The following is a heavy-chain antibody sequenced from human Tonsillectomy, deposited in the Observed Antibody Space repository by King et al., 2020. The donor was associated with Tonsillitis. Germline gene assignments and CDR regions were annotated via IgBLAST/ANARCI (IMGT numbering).Heavy chain of an antibody. D-gene: IGHD1-26*01. CDR3: ARDSGSDEIDY. Sequence: VQLQESGPGLVKPSETLSLTCTVSGGSISSYYWSWIRQPPGKGLEWIGYIYYSGSTNYNPSLKSRVTISVDTSKNQFSLKLSSVTAADTAVYYCARDSGSDEIDYWGQGTLVTVSS. V-gene: IGHV4-59*01. CDR1: GGSISSYY. CDR2: IYYSGST. J-gene: IGHJ4*02.